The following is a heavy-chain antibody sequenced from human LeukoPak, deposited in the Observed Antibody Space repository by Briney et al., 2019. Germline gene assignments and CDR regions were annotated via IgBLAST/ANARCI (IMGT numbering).Heavy chain of an antibody. Sequence: GESLKISCKGSGYSFTTYWIGWVRQMPGKGLEWMGIIYPGDSDIRYSPSFQGQVTISADKSISTAYLQWSSLKASDTAMYYCARTYYYDSSGYYYSDYWGQGTLVTVSS. CDR2: IYPGDSDI. V-gene: IGHV5-51*01. CDR3: ARTYYYDSSGYYYSDY. D-gene: IGHD3-22*01. CDR1: GYSFTTYW. J-gene: IGHJ4*02.